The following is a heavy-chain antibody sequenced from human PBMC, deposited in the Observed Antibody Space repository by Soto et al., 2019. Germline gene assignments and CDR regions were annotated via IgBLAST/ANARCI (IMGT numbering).Heavy chain of an antibody. Sequence: QVQLVQSGAEVKKPGASVKVSCKASGYTFTSYGISWVRQAPGQGLEWMGWISAYNGNTNYAQKLQGRVTMTTDTSTSTAYMELRSMRSDDTAVYYCARGKWQYYDYSWGSPNWFDPWGQGTLVTVSS. D-gene: IGHD3-16*01. CDR2: ISAYNGNT. V-gene: IGHV1-18*01. CDR3: ARGKWQYYDYSWGSPNWFDP. CDR1: GYTFTSYG. J-gene: IGHJ5*02.